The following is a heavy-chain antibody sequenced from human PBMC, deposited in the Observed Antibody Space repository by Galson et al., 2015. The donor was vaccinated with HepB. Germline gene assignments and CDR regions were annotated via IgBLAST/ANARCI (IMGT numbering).Heavy chain of an antibody. CDR1: GGTFSSYA. Sequence: SVKVSCKASGGTFSSYAISWVRQAPGQGLEWMGGIIPIFGTANYAQKFQGRVTITADESTSTAYMELSSLRSEDTAVYYCANWNFSLSYNWFDPWGQGTLVTVSS. J-gene: IGHJ5*02. D-gene: IGHD1-1*01. CDR3: ANWNFSLSYNWFDP. CDR2: IIPIFGTA. V-gene: IGHV1-69*13.